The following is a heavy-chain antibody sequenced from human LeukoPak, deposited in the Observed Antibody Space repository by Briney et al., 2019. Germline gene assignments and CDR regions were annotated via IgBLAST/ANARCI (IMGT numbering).Heavy chain of an antibody. CDR1: GFTFSSYA. D-gene: IGHD3-22*01. CDR3: AKCSAYYFDSSLSDYFDS. Sequence: GGSLRLSCAASGFTFSSYAMSWVRQAPGKGLEWVSAISGSGGSTYYADSVKGRFTISRDNSKNTLYLQMNSLRAEDTAVYYCAKCSAYYFDSSLSDYFDSWGQGTLVTVSS. CDR2: ISGSGGST. V-gene: IGHV3-23*01. J-gene: IGHJ4*02.